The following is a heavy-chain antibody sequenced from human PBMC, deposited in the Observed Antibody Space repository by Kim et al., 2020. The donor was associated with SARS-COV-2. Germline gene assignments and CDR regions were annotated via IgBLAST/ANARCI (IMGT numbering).Heavy chain of an antibody. CDR1: GFTFDDYA. CDR2: ISGDGGST. J-gene: IGHJ6*01. CDR3: AKNPLVYFSSTGCYTYY. V-gene: IGHV3-43*02. D-gene: IGHD2-2*02. Sequence: GGSLRLSCAASGFTFDDYAMHWVRQAPGKGLEWVSLISGDGGSTYYADSVKGRFTISRENSKNSLYLQMNSLRTEDTASYYCAKNPLVYFSSTGCYTYY.